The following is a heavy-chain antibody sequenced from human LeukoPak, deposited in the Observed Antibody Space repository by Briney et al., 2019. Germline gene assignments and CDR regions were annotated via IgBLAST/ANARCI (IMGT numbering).Heavy chain of an antibody. J-gene: IGHJ4*02. CDR3: ASGAVAGTVPQDY. Sequence: GGSLRLSCVASGFTFSDHYMSWIRQAPGKGLEWVSYINLFGTSIYYSDSVKGRFTISRDNAKNSLYLQMNSLRAEDTAVYYCASGAVAGTVPQDYWGQGTLVTVSS. V-gene: IGHV3-11*04. CDR2: INLFGTSI. D-gene: IGHD6-19*01. CDR1: GFTFSDHY.